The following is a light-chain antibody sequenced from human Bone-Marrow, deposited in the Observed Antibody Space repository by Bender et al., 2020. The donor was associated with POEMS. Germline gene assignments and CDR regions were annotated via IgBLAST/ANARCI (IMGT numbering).Light chain of an antibody. Sequence: QSVLTQPPSVSGTPGQRVTISCSGSGSNIGGYPVNWYQQLPGTAPRLLIYTNNERPSGVSDRFSGSKSGYTASLTVSGLQAEDEADYYCSSYTSSSTLYVFGTGTKVSVL. V-gene: IGLV1-44*01. CDR1: GSNIGGYP. CDR2: TNN. CDR3: SSYTSSSTLYV. J-gene: IGLJ1*01.